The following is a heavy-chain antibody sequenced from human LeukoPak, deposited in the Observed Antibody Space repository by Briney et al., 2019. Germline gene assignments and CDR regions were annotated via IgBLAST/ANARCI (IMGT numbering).Heavy chain of an antibody. J-gene: IGHJ4*02. V-gene: IGHV3-49*04. D-gene: IGHD1-26*01. CDR2: IRSKADGGTT. CDR1: GFTFNSYW. CDR3: AADVPGGSYPLDY. Sequence: PGGSLRLSCAASGFTFNSYWMSWVRQAPGKGLEWVGFIRSKADGGTTEYAASVKGRFTISRDDSKDILYLQMNSLKTDDTAVYYCAADVPGGSYPLDYWGQGTLVTVSS.